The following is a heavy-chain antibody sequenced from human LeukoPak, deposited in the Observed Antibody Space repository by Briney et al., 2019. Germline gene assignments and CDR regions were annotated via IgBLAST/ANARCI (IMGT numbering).Heavy chain of an antibody. CDR2: ISGSGGST. J-gene: IGHJ6*03. Sequence: GGSLRLSCVASGFTFSSYWMHWVRQDPRKGLEWVSAISGSGGSTYYADSVKGRFTISRDNSKNTLYLQMNSLRAEDTAVYYCAKGTGKGYYYYMDVWGKGTTVTVSS. CDR3: AKGTGKGYYYYMDV. CDR1: GFTFSSYW. V-gene: IGHV3-23*01.